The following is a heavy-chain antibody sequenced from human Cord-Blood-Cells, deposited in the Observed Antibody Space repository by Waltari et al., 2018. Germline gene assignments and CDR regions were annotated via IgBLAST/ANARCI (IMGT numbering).Heavy chain of an antibody. CDR1: GGSFSGYY. Sequence: QVQLQQWGAGLLKPSETLSLTCAVYGGSFSGYYWSWIRQPPGKGLEWIGEINHSGSTNYNPSLKSRVTMSVDTSKIQFSLKLSSVTAADTAVYYCARADHSNYFDYWGQGTLVTVSS. J-gene: IGHJ4*02. D-gene: IGHD4-4*01. CDR3: ARADHSNYFDY. V-gene: IGHV4-34*01. CDR2: INHSGST.